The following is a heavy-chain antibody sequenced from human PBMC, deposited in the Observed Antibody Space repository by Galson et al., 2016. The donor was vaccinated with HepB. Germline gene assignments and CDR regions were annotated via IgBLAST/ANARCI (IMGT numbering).Heavy chain of an antibody. CDR1: GFTFSNHD. CDR2: INYRGEST. V-gene: IGHV3-23*01. D-gene: IGHD7-27*01. CDR3: VKDPNWEAGC. J-gene: IGHJ4*02. Sequence: SLRLSCAASGFTFSNHDMNWVRQAPGKGLEYISNINYRGESTSYVDSVKGRFTISRDNSRNTLYLQMDNLRAEDTAIYYCVKDPNWEAGCWGRATPVTVSS.